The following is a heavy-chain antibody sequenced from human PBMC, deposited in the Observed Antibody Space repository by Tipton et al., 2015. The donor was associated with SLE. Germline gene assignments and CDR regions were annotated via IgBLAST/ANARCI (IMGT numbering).Heavy chain of an antibody. D-gene: IGHD6-13*01. V-gene: IGHV4-34*01. Sequence: TLSLTCAVYGGSFSGYYWSWIRQPPGKGLEWIGEINHSGSTNYNPSLKSRVTISVNTSKNHFSLKLSSVTAADTAVYYCARIDSSWYGAVKGPFDYWGQGTLVTVSS. CDR3: ARIDSSWYGAVKGPFDY. J-gene: IGHJ4*02. CDR1: GGSFSGYY. CDR2: INHSGST.